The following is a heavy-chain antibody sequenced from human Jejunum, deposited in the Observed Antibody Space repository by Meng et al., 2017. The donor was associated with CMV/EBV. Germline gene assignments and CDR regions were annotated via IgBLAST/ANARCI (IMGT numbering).Heavy chain of an antibody. CDR3: ARSPLDGYNYHFDY. D-gene: IGHD5-24*01. J-gene: IGHJ4*02. V-gene: IGHV1-46*01. CDR1: GYTSTSYF. Sequence: VQLVQAGDEVKKPEASIEVSCKASGYTSTSYFIHWVRQAPGQGLELMGVINPSCGSTTYSQKFQGRLTMTRDTSTSAVYMELSSLRSEDTAIYYCARSPLDGYNYHFDYWGQGTLVTVSS. CDR2: INPSCGST.